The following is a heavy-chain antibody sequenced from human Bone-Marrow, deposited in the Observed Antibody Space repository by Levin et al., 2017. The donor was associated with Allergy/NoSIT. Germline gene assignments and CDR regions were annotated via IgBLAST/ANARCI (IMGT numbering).Heavy chain of an antibody. V-gene: IGHV3-23*01. CDR1: GFTFSSSA. CDR3: PLAVAVPYPNFDY. Sequence: GGSLRLSCVASGFTFSSSAMSWVRQAPGKGLEWVSAISGDGGVTYYADSVKGRFTISRDNSKNTLYLQMSSLRAEDTAVDYCPLAVAVPYPNFDYWGQGALVTVSS. D-gene: IGHD6-19*01. CDR2: ISGDGGVT. J-gene: IGHJ4*02.